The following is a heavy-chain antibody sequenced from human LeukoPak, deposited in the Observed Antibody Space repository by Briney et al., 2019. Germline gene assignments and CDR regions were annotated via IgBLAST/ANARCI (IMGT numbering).Heavy chain of an antibody. CDR1: GYTFTSYG. J-gene: IGHJ4*02. CDR3: ARLYLPATRFDY. D-gene: IGHD5-24*01. Sequence: EASVKVSCKASGYTFTSYGISWVRQAPGQGLEWMGWISAYNGNTNYAQKLQGRVTMTTDTSTSTAYMELRSLRSDDTAVYYCARLYLPATRFDYWGQGALVTVSS. V-gene: IGHV1-18*01. CDR2: ISAYNGNT.